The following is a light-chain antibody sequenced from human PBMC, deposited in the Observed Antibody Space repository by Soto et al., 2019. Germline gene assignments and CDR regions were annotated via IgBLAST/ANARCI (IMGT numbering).Light chain of an antibody. CDR2: AAS. Sequence: DIQMTQSPSSLSASVGDRVTITCRASQGIRNDLGWYQQKPGKAPKLLIYAASTLQSGVPSRFSGSGSGTDFTLTISSLQPEDVATYYCQKYNSARTFGQGTKVDIK. J-gene: IGKJ1*01. CDR3: QKYNSART. CDR1: QGIRND. V-gene: IGKV1-27*01.